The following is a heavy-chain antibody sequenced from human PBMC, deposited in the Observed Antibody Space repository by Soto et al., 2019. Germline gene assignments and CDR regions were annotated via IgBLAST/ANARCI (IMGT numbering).Heavy chain of an antibody. CDR2: IIPILGIA. CDR3: ARVWRRSGWRTGGGLSN. Sequence: QVQLVQSGAEVKKPGSSVKVSCKASGGTFSSYTISWVRQAPGQGLEWMGRIIPILGIANSAQKFQGRVTITADNSTSSAGMEVSSLRSEDTAVYYCARVWRRSGWRTGGGLSNCGQGTLVTVSS. CDR1: GGTFSSYT. V-gene: IGHV1-69*02. J-gene: IGHJ4*02. D-gene: IGHD6-19*01.